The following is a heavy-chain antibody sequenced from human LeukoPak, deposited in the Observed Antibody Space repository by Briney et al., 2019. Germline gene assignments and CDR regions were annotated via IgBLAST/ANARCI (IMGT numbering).Heavy chain of an antibody. CDR3: ARGYYDYVWGSRGGFDY. CDR1: GGSINSGTYY. Sequence: SETLSLTCTVSGGSINSGTYYWGWIRQPAGKGLEWIGRIYTSGSTNYNPSLKSRVTISVDTSKNQFSLKLSSVTAADTAVYYCARGYYDYVWGSRGGFDYWGQGTLVTVSS. J-gene: IGHJ4*02. V-gene: IGHV4-61*02. CDR2: IYTSGST. D-gene: IGHD3-16*01.